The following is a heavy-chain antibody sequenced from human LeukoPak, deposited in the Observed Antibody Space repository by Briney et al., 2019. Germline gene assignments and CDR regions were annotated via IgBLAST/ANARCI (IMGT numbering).Heavy chain of an antibody. Sequence: ASVKVSCKASGYTFTAYYIHWVRQAPGQGLEWMGWISAYSGNTNYAQKLQGRVTMTTDTSMSTAYMELTSLRSDDTAVYYCARDLRNYDILTGYYIPFDYWGQGTLVTVSS. CDR3: ARDLRNYDILTGYYIPFDY. CDR1: GYTFTAYY. J-gene: IGHJ4*02. CDR2: ISAYSGNT. V-gene: IGHV1-18*04. D-gene: IGHD3-9*01.